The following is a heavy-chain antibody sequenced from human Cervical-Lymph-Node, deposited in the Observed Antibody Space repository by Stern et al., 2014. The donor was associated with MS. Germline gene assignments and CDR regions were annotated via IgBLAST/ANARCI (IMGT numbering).Heavy chain of an antibody. Sequence: QITLKESGPALVKPTQTLTLTCTFSGFSLTNSGMCVSWIRQPPGKALEWLAFIDWDDDKSYNTSLKTRLTISKDTSKNQVVLTMTNMDPVDTATYYCARFYSSSSFADAFDIWGQGTMVTVSS. J-gene: IGHJ3*02. CDR3: ARFYSSSSFADAFDI. V-gene: IGHV2-70*01. D-gene: IGHD6-6*01. CDR1: GFSLTNSGMC. CDR2: IDWDDDK.